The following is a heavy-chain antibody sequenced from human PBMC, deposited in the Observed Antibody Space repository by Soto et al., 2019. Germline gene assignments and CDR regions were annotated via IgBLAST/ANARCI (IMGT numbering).Heavy chain of an antibody. CDR3: ARAEGTTTDFDY. Sequence: GGSLRLSCAASGFTVSSNYMSWVRRAPGKGLEWVSVIYSGGSTYYADSVKGRFTISRDNSKNTLYLQMNSLRAEDTAVYYCARAEGTTTDFDYWGQGTLVTVSS. J-gene: IGHJ4*02. V-gene: IGHV3-66*01. CDR1: GFTVSSNY. D-gene: IGHD4-17*01. CDR2: IYSGGST.